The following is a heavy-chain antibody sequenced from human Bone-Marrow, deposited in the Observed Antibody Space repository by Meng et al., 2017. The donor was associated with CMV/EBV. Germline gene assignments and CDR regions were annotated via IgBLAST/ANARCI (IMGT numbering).Heavy chain of an antibody. V-gene: IGHV4-38-2*02. J-gene: IGHJ4*02. D-gene: IGHD2-2*01. Sequence: SETLSLTCTVSGYSTSSDYYWGWIRQPPGKGLEWITSMYHTGNTYYNPSLRSRVSISVDTSKNQFSLRLSSVTAADTAVHYCARESVGVPAAYDYWGRGTLVTVSS. CDR1: GYSTSSDYY. CDR3: ARESVGVPAAYDY. CDR2: MYHTGNT.